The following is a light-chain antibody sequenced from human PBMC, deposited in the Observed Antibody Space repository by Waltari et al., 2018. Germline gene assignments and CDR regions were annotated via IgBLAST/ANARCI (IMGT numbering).Light chain of an antibody. J-gene: IGKJ1*01. CDR3: LQYNGEPRT. CDR2: KAS. V-gene: IGKV1-5*03. Sequence: DIQMTPSPSTLSASVGDRVTTTCRASQNINTWLAWHQQKPGKAPKLLIYKASSLESGVPSRFSGSGSGTEFTLTISSLQPDDFATYYCLQYNGEPRTFGQGTKVEVK. CDR1: QNINTW.